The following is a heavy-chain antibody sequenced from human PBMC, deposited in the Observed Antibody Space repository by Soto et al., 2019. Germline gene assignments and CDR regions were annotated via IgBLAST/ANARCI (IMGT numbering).Heavy chain of an antibody. CDR2: ISGRGGST. CDR3: AKLPDYYDSSGYYYYYGMDV. Sequence: EVQLLESGGGLVQPGGSLRLSCAASGFTFSSYAMSWVRQAPGKGLEWVSAISGRGGSTYYADSVKGRFTISRDNSKNTLYLQMNSLRAEDTAVYYCAKLPDYYDSSGYYYYYGMDVWGQGTTVTVSS. J-gene: IGHJ6*02. V-gene: IGHV3-23*01. D-gene: IGHD3-22*01. CDR1: GFTFSSYA.